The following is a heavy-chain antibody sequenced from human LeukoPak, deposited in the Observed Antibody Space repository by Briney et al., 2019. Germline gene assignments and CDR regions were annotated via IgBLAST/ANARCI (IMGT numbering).Heavy chain of an antibody. D-gene: IGHD3-22*01. CDR1: GYTFTVYY. Sequence: ASVKVSCTASGYTFTVYYMHWVRQAPGQGLEWMGWINPNSGGTKYAQKFQGRVTMSRGTSISTAYMELSRLRSDDTAVYYCARDLGDYYDSSGYDYWGQGTLVTVSS. CDR3: ARDLGDYYDSSGYDY. J-gene: IGHJ4*02. CDR2: INPNSGGT. V-gene: IGHV1-2*02.